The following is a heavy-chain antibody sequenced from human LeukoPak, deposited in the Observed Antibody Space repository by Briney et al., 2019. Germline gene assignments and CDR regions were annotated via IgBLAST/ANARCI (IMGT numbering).Heavy chain of an antibody. CDR1: GYTFSVFY. CDR3: ARGSMGV. V-gene: IGHV1-2*02. CDR2: VVPKSGDT. Sequence: ASVKVSCKASGYTFSVFYIHWLRQAPGQGLEWMGWVVPKSGDTNIAQKFRDRVTMTRDTSINTAYMEINRLTSDDTAMYYCARGSMGVWGKGTTVTISS. J-gene: IGHJ6*03.